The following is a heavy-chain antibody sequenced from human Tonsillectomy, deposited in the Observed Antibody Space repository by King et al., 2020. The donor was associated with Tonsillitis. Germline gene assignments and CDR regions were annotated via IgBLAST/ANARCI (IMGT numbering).Heavy chain of an antibody. CDR2: ITSNSKLT. D-gene: IGHD3-16*01. CDR3: ATWGWALGIDY. Sequence: DVQLVESGGGLVQPGESLRLSCAASGFAFSGCAMNWVRQTPGKGLEWISHITSNSKLTFYEDSVKGRFTISRDNAKNSLYLQMNSLGDEDTAVYYCATWGWALGIDYWGQGTLVTVSS. V-gene: IGHV3-48*02. CDR1: GFAFSGCA. J-gene: IGHJ4*02.